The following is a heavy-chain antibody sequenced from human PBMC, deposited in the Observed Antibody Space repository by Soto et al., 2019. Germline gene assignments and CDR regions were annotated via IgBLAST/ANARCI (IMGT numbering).Heavy chain of an antibody. CDR2: IYWDEDK. CDR1: GFSLTSSGVG. V-gene: IGHV2-5*02. CDR3: GHSGGYRIIDY. Sequence: SGPTLVNPPETLTLTCTFSGFSLTSSGVGVGWIRQPPGKALEWLGIIYWDEDKRYSPSLKSRLTITKDTSKNQVVLKMTYMDPVDTATYYCGHSGGYRIIDYWGQGILVTVSS. D-gene: IGHD2-15*01. J-gene: IGHJ4*01.